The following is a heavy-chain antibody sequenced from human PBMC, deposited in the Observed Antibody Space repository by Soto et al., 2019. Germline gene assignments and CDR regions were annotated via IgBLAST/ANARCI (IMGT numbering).Heavy chain of an antibody. CDR3: ARCTVDTIVTSGWCHYLDP. V-gene: IGHV3-23*01. D-gene: IGHD6-19*01. Sequence: EVQLLDSGGGLVQPGGSLRLSCAASGFTFRSSAMSWVRQAPGKGLEWVSAVSGSGGTTYYADSVRGRFTISRDNSKNTLYLQMNSLRAEDTAIYLCARCTVDTIVTSGWCHYLDPWGQGTLVTVSS. CDR2: VSGSGGTT. J-gene: IGHJ5*02. CDR1: GFTFRSSA.